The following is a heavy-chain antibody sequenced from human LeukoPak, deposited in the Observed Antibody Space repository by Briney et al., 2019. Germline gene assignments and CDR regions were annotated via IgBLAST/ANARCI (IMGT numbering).Heavy chain of an antibody. D-gene: IGHD3-3*01. J-gene: IGHJ4*02. CDR2: IYSGGST. CDR1: GFTVSSNY. CDR3: ARVNGVVILDY. Sequence: GGSLRLSCAASGFTVSSNYMSWVRQAPGKGLEWVSVIYSGGSTYYADSVTGRFTISRDNSKNTLYLQMNSLRAEDTAVYYCARVNGVVILDYWGQGTLVTVSS. V-gene: IGHV3-53*01.